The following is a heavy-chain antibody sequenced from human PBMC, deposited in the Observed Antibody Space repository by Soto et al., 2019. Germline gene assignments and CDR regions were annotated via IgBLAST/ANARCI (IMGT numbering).Heavy chain of an antibody. CDR3: VRGSLYNFDSSGTELWFDP. Sequence: SETLSLTCTVSGASASANSYHWNWILLPPGKVLQWLGHIYHTGIIQHSPSFKRRAPISLDTPKDELSLRLSSVTVADTAVYYCVRGSLYNFDSSGTELWFDPWGQGALVTVSS. D-gene: IGHD6-19*01. CDR2: IYHTGII. V-gene: IGHV4-61*01. J-gene: IGHJ5*02. CDR1: GASASANSYH.